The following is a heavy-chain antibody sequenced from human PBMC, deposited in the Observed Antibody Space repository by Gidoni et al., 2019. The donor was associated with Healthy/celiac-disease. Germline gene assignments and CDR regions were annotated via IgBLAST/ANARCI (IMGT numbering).Heavy chain of an antibody. CDR1: GGSISGGTYY. CDR3: AREKETGVGLYYYYYGMDV. Sequence: QVQLQESGPGLVKPSQTLSLTCTVSGGSISGGTYYWSWLRQPAGKGLEWIGRIYTSGNTKYNPSLKSRVTISVDTSKNEFSLKLRSVTAADTAVYYCAREKETGVGLYYYYYGMDVWGQGTTVTVSS. D-gene: IGHD2-2*01. CDR2: IYTSGNT. J-gene: IGHJ6*02. V-gene: IGHV4-61*02.